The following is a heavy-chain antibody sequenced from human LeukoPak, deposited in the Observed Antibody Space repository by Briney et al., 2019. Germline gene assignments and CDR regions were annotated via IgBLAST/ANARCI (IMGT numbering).Heavy chain of an antibody. CDR2: IWYDGSSK. CDR1: GCTFSSYG. V-gene: IGHV3-33*06. J-gene: IGHJ6*02. Sequence: GGSLRLSCATSGCTFSSYGMHWVRQAPGKGLEWVAVIWYDGSSKYYADSVKGRFTISRVDSKNTLYLQMNSLTAEDTAVYYCAKDRGPRYSYGLDVWGQGTTVTVSS. CDR3: AKDRGPRYSYGLDV.